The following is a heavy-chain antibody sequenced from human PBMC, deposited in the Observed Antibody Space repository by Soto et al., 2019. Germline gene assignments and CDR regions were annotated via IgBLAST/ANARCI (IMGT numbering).Heavy chain of an antibody. V-gene: IGHV3-30*03. CDR2: ISYDGSNK. Sequence: GRSLRLSCAASGFTFSSYGVHRVRQAPGKGLEWVAVISYDGSNKYYADSVKGRFTISRDNSKNTLYLQMNSLRAEDTAVYYCASTVVVAATGDYYYYYGMDVWGQGTTVTVSS. D-gene: IGHD2-15*01. J-gene: IGHJ6*02. CDR1: GFTFSSYG. CDR3: ASTVVVAATGDYYYYYGMDV.